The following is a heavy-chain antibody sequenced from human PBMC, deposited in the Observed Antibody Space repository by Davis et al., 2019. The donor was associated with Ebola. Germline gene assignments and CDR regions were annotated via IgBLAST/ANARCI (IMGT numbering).Heavy chain of an antibody. CDR1: GFTFSSYS. V-gene: IGHV3-21*06. J-gene: IGHJ4*02. CDR2: ISSSSSYI. CDR3: ARENSPYCGGDCHEYYFDY. Sequence: GESLKISCAASGFTFSSYSMNWVRQAPGKGLEWVSCISSSSSYIYYADSVKGRFTISRDNAKNSLYLQMNSLRAEDTAVYYCARENSPYCGGDCHEYYFDYWGQGTLVTVSS. D-gene: IGHD2-21*01.